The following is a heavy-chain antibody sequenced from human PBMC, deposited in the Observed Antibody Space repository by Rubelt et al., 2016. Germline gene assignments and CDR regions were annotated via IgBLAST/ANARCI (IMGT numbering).Heavy chain of an antibody. J-gene: IGHJ4*02. V-gene: IGHV4-34*01. CDR2: INHSGST. CDR1: GGSFSGYY. Sequence: QVQLQQWGAGLLKPSETLSLTCAVYGGSFSGYYWSWIRQAPGKGLEWIGEINHSGSTNYNPSLKSRVAISVDTSKNQFSPKRNSVTAADTAVYYCARGLDSTKTGADWGQGTLVTVSS. CDR3: ARGLDSTKTGAD. D-gene: IGHD3-10*01.